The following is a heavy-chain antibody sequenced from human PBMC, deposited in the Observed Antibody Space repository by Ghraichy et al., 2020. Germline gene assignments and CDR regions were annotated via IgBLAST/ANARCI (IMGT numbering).Heavy chain of an antibody. J-gene: IGHJ5*02. Sequence: SETLSLTCTVSGGSISSSSYYWGWIRQPPGKGLEWIGSIYYSGSTYYNPSLKSRVTISVDTSKNQFSLKLSSVTAADTAVYYCARQTVAAAGLLGWFDPWGQGTLVTVSS. CDR3: ARQTVAAAGLLGWFDP. D-gene: IGHD6-13*01. CDR1: GGSISSSSYY. V-gene: IGHV4-39*01. CDR2: IYYSGST.